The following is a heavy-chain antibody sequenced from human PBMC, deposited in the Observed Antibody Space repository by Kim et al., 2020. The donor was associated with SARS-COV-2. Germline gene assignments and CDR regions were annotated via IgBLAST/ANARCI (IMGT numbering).Heavy chain of an antibody. CDR3: AREARVVVTPGAFDI. Sequence: SETLSLTCTVSGGSISSYYWSWIRQPAGKGLEWIGRIYTSGSTNYNPSLKSRVTMSVDTSKNQFSLKLSSVTAADTAVYYCAREARVVVTPGAFDIWGQGTMVTVSS. V-gene: IGHV4-4*07. CDR1: GGSISSYY. CDR2: IYTSGST. D-gene: IGHD2-21*02. J-gene: IGHJ3*02.